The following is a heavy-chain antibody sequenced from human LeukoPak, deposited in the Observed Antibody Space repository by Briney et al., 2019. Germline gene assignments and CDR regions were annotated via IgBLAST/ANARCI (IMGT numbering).Heavy chain of an antibody. CDR2: INRSGSS. Sequence: SETLSLTCTVSGGSISSYYWSWIRLPPGKGLEWIGEINRSGSSHYIPSLKSRVTIFLETSRNQFSLQMSSVTAADTAVYYCARRPLASGYDYWGQGALVTVSA. J-gene: IGHJ4*02. V-gene: IGHV4-34*01. CDR3: ARRPLASGYDY. D-gene: IGHD2-15*01. CDR1: GGSISSYY.